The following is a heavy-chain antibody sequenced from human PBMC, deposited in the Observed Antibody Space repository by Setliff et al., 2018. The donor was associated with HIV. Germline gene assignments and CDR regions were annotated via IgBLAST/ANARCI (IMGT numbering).Heavy chain of an antibody. J-gene: IGHJ3*02. CDR2: IIPIFGTA. D-gene: IGHD3-22*01. CDR1: GGTFSSYA. V-gene: IGHV1-69*13. CDR3: ARGADYYDTSDSGEDAFDI. Sequence: SVKVSCKASGGTFSSYAISWVRQAPGQGLEWMGGIIPIFGTANYAQKFQGRVTITADESTSTAYMELSSLRSEDTAVYYCARGADYYDTSDSGEDAFDIWGQGAMVTVS.